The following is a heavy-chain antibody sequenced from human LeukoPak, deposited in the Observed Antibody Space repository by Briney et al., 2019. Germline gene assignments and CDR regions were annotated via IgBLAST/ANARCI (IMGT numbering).Heavy chain of an antibody. V-gene: IGHV1-2*02. CDR3: AGSLGYQLPQRWDIVVVVAATFDY. J-gene: IGHJ4*02. Sequence: GASVKVSCKASGYTYTGYYMHWVRQAPGQGLEWMGWINPNSGGTNYAQKFQGRVTMTRDTSISTAYMELSRLRSDDTAVYYCAGSLGYQLPQRWDIVVVVAATFDYWGQGTLVTVSS. D-gene: IGHD2-15*01. CDR2: INPNSGGT. CDR1: GYTYTGYY.